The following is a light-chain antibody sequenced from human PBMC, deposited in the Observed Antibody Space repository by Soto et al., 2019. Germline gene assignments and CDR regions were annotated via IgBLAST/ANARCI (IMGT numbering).Light chain of an antibody. CDR2: GVS. J-gene: IGKJ4*01. CDR3: QQYGNSPLT. V-gene: IGKV3-20*01. CDR1: QRVRSDY. Sequence: EIVLTQSPDTLSLSPGQRATLSCRASQRVRSDYFAWYQQKPGQAPRVLIFGVSTRATGVPDRFSGSGSGTDFTLTISRLEPEDFALYYCQQYGNSPLTFGGGTKVDI.